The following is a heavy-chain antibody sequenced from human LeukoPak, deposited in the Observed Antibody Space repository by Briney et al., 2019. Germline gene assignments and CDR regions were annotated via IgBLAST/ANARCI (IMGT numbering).Heavy chain of an antibody. V-gene: IGHV7-4-1*02. CDR3: AGDMKVATISPFYYYYGMDV. CDR1: GYTFTSYA. J-gene: IGHJ6*02. Sequence: GASVKVSCKASGYTFTSYAMNWMRQAPGQGLEWMGWINTNTGNPTYAQGFTGRFVFSLDTSVSTAYLQISSLKAEDTAVYYCAGDMKVATISPFYYYYGMDVWGQGTTVTVSS. CDR2: INTNTGNP. D-gene: IGHD5-12*01.